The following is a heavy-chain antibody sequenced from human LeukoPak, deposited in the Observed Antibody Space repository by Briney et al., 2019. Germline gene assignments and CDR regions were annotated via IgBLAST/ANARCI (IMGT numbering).Heavy chain of an antibody. Sequence: PGGSLRLSCAASGFTFSSYAMHWVRQAPGKGLEYVSAISSNGGSTYYANSVKGRFTISRDNSKNTLYLQMGSLRAEDMAVYYCAREFLEGGFDYWGQGTLVTVSS. CDR2: ISSNGGST. CDR3: AREFLEGGFDY. J-gene: IGHJ4*02. CDR1: GFTFSSYA. V-gene: IGHV3-64*01. D-gene: IGHD1-1*01.